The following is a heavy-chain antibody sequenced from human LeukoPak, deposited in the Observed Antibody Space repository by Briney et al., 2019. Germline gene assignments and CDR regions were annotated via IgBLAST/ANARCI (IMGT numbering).Heavy chain of an antibody. CDR3: ATGIVTGTSR. CDR1: RITFSSAW. CDR2: IKSKAEGETK. Sequence: GGSLRLSCAVSRITFSSAWPSWVRQAPGKGLEWVGRIKSKAEGETKEYAASVKGRFTISRDDSKSRLYLQMSSLKTEDTAVYYCATGIVTGTSRWGQGTLVAVSS. J-gene: IGHJ4*02. D-gene: IGHD1-20*01. V-gene: IGHV3-15*01.